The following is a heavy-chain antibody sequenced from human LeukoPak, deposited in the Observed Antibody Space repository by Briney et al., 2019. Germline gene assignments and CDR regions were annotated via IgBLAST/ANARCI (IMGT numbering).Heavy chain of an antibody. Sequence: PSETLSLTCTVSGGSISSSSYYWGWIRQPPGKGLEWIGSIYYSGSTYYNPSLKSRVTISVDTSNNQFSLKLSSVTAADAAVYYCARQGEIVVVPGAISYWGQGTLVTVSS. V-gene: IGHV4-39*01. CDR1: GGSISSSSYY. J-gene: IGHJ4*02. CDR2: IYYSGST. D-gene: IGHD2-2*02. CDR3: ARQGEIVVVPGAISY.